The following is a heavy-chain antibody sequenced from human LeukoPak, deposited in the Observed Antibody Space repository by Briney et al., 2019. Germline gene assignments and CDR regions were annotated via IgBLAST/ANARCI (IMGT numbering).Heavy chain of an antibody. D-gene: IGHD4-11*01. V-gene: IGHV3-30*02. CDR3: ARTTVTIDGFDC. J-gene: IGHJ4*02. CDR2: IRNDGSDK. Sequence: PGGSLRLSCAASGFTFSIYAIHWVRQAPGKGLEWVAFIRNDGSDKYYADSVQGRFTISRDNSKNTLYLQMDSLKTEDTAVYYCARTTVTIDGFDCWGQGTLVTVSS. CDR1: GFTFSIYA.